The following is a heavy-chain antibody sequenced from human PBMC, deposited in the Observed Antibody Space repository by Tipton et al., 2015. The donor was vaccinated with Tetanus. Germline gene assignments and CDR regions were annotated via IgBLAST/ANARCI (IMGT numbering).Heavy chain of an antibody. CDR3: ARLSANSYGYPQFDY. Sequence: SLRLSCAAPGFTFSSYWMHWVRQAPGKGLVWVSRINSDGSSTSYADSVKGRFTISRDNAKNTLSLQMNSLRAEDTAVYYCARLSANSYGYPQFDYWGQGTLVTVSS. CDR2: INSDGSST. J-gene: IGHJ4*02. CDR1: GFTFSSYW. D-gene: IGHD5-18*01. V-gene: IGHV3-74*01.